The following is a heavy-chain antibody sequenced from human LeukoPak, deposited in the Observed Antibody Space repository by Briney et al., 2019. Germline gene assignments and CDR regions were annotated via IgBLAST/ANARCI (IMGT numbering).Heavy chain of an antibody. CDR3: AHRGDFSDNNGYYQYAALAK. D-gene: IGHD3-22*01. V-gene: IGHV2-5*02. CDR2: IFWDDVK. CDR1: GFSLSANDVG. J-gene: IGHJ4*02. Sequence: ESGPTLLKPTQTLTLTCTFSGFSLSANDVGVGWIRQPPGEALEWLALIFWDDVKRYSPSLKSRLTITKDTSKSQVVLTLTNMDPVDTATYYCAHRGDFSDNNGYYQYAALAKWGQGTLVTVSS.